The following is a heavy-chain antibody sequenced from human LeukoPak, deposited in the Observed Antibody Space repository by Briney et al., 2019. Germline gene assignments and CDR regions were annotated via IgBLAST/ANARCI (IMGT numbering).Heavy chain of an antibody. CDR2: INPNSGGT. CDR1: GYTFTGYY. D-gene: IGHD1-1*01. J-gene: IGHJ4*02. CDR3: AREWQLERHVDY. V-gene: IGHV1-2*02. Sequence: ASVKVSCKASGYTFTGYYMHWVRQAPGQGLEWMGWINPNSGGTNYAQKFQGRVTMTRDTSISTAYMVLSRLRSDDTAVYYCAREWQLERHVDYWGQGTLVTVSS.